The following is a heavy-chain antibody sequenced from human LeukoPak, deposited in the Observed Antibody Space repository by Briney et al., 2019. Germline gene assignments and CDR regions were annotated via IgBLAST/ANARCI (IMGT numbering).Heavy chain of an antibody. Sequence: GGSLRLSCAASGFTFSSYWMSWVRQAPGKGLEWVANIKQDGSEKYYVDSVKGRFTISRDNAKNPLYLQMNSLRAEDTAVYYCARVRVYYGSGTLRKGAFAIWGQGTMVTVSS. D-gene: IGHD3-10*01. CDR2: IKQDGSEK. CDR1: GFTFSSYW. V-gene: IGHV3-7*01. CDR3: ARVRVYYGSGTLRKGAFAI. J-gene: IGHJ3*02.